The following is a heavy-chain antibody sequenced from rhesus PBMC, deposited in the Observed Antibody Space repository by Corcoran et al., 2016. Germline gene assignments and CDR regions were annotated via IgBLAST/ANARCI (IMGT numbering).Heavy chain of an antibody. V-gene: IGHV4-169*01. CDR1: GCSIRSTY. J-gene: IGHJ4*01. CDR2: IYGSGTNT. Sequence: QLQLQESGPGLVKPSETLSVTCAVSGCSIRSTYLRLIRPPPREGLEWIGRIYGSGTNTNYNPSLKSRVTLSVDTSKNQLSLKLSSVTAADTAVYYCARLGGDSGYWDFDYWGQGVLVTVSS. D-gene: IGHD3-28*01. CDR3: ARLGGDSGYWDFDY.